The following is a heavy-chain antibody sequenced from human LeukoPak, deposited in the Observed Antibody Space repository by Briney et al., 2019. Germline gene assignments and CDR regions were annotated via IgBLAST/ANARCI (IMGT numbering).Heavy chain of an antibody. CDR3: ARGPANYYDSSGYYSPYYFDY. CDR2: ISGSGGST. J-gene: IGHJ4*02. Sequence: GGSLRLSCAASGFTFSSYAMSWVRQAPGKGLEWVSAISGSGGSTYYADSVKGRFTISRDNSKNTLYLQMNSLRAEDTAVYYCARGPANYYDSSGYYSPYYFDYWGQGTLVTVSS. V-gene: IGHV3-23*01. D-gene: IGHD3-22*01. CDR1: GFTFSSYA.